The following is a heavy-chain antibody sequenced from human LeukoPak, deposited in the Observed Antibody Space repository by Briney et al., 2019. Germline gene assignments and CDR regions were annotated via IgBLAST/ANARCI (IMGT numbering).Heavy chain of an antibody. D-gene: IGHD2-8*01. V-gene: IGHV3-23*01. CDR2: TNSGGATT. J-gene: IGHJ4*02. CDR1: GFPFSDFS. CDR3: AKQSYARSLGE. Sequence: GGSLRLSCATSGFPFSDFSMSWVRQAPGKGLEWISTTNSGGATTDYAESVKGRFTISRDNSKNILYLQMNSLRVEDTAMYYCAKQSYARSLGEGGPGTLVTVSS.